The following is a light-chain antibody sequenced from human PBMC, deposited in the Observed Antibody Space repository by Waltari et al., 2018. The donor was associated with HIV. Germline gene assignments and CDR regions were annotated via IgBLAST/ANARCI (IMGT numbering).Light chain of an antibody. Sequence: QSVLTQPPSASGTPGQRVTISCSGSSSNVHWYQKLPGTAPKLLIFRNNQRASGVPDRFSGSKSGTSASLVITGLQTGDEADYYCGTWDSSLSAVVFGGGTKLTVL. V-gene: IGLV1-44*01. CDR1: SSN. CDR3: GTWDSSLSAVV. CDR2: RNN. J-gene: IGLJ2*01.